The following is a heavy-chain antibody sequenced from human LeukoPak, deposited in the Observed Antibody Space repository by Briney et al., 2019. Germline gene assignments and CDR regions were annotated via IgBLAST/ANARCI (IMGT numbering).Heavy chain of an antibody. V-gene: IGHV3-33*01. D-gene: IGHD2-2*01. J-gene: IGHJ4*02. CDR1: GFTFNSYG. CDR3: ARDYCRTTSCFES. CDR2: IWPDGSNK. Sequence: GGSLRLSCAASGFTFNSYGMFWVRQAPGKGLEWVAFIWPDGSNKLYGDSVKGRFTISRDNSKNTVYLQMNSLRAEDTAVYYCARDYCRTTSCFESWGQGTLVTVSS.